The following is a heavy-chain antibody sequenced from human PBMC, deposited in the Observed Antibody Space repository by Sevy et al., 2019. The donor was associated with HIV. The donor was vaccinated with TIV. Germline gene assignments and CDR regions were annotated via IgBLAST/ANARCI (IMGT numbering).Heavy chain of an antibody. V-gene: IGHV3-23*01. CDR3: ARPLTGYSRGPDY. CDR2: ISGSGGST. D-gene: IGHD6-19*01. J-gene: IGHJ4*02. CDR1: GFTFSSYA. Sequence: GGSLRLSCAASGFTFSSYAMSWVRQAPGKGLEWVSAISGSGGSTYYADSVKGRFTISRDNSKNTLYLQMNSLRAEDTAVYYCARPLTGYSRGPDYWGQGTLVTVSS.